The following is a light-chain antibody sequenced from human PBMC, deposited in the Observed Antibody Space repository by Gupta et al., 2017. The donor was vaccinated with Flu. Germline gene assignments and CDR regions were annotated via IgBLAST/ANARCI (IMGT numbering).Light chain of an antibody. CDR3: AAWDESLNGYV. CDR2: GNN. J-gene: IGLJ1*01. CDR1: NSNIGSNT. V-gene: IGLV1-44*01. Sequence: QSVLTQPPSASGTPGQRVTISCSGSNSNIGSNTVNWYQELPGTAPKLLIYGNNQRPSGVPDRFTGSKSGTSAYLAIDGLQSEDEADYYCAAWDESLNGYVFGTGTKVTVL.